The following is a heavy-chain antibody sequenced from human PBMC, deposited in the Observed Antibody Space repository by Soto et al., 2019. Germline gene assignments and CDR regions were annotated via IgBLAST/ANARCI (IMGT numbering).Heavy chain of an antibody. CDR2: IIPILGIA. CDR3: ARDYSSSSGNNWFDP. Sequence: SVKVSCKASGGTFSSYTISWVRQAPGQGLEWMGRIIPILGIANYAQKFQGRVTITADKSTSTAYMELSSLRSEDTAVYYCARDYSSSSGNNWFDPWGQGTLVNVSS. V-gene: IGHV1-69*04. D-gene: IGHD6-6*01. J-gene: IGHJ5*02. CDR1: GGTFSSYT.